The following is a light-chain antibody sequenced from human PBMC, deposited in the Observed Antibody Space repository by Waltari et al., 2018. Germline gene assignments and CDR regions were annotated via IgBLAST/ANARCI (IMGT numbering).Light chain of an antibody. J-gene: IGLJ1*01. CDR1: LIGTKN. CDR3: QVWDSGTNHYV. CDR2: YDG. V-gene: IGLV3-21*04. Sequence: SYVVTQPPSVSVAPGQTATITCGGDLIGTKNVHWPQQKPGQAPVLVTSYDGDRPSGIPDRFSGSNSGSTATLTISRVEAGDEADYYCQVWDSGTNHYVFGTGTTVTVL.